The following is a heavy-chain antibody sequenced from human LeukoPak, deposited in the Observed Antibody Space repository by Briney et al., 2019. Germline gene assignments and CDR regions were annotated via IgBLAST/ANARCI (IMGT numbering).Heavy chain of an antibody. CDR2: IHYSGST. D-gene: IGHD3-22*01. J-gene: IGHJ4*02. Sequence: SQTLSLTCTVSGGSISSGGSYWSWIRHHPEKGLEWIGYIHYSGSTNYNPSLRSRVTIALDTSKNQFSLKLSSVTAPDTAVYYCAIRTYYYDSSGYYGENWGQGTLVTVPS. CDR1: GGSISSGGSY. V-gene: IGHV4-31*03. CDR3: AIRTYYYDSSGYYGEN.